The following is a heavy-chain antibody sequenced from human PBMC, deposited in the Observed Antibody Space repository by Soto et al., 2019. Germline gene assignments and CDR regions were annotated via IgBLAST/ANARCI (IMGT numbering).Heavy chain of an antibody. CDR1: GFTFSSYG. J-gene: IGHJ4*02. V-gene: IGHV3-30*03. D-gene: IGHD3-3*01. Sequence: GGSLRLSCAASGFTFSSYGMHWVRQAPGKGLEWVAVISYDGSNKYYADSVKGRFTISRDNSKNTLYLQMNSLRAEDTAVYYCARMGVRFLEWLFIDYWGQGTLVTVSS. CDR3: ARMGVRFLEWLFIDY. CDR2: ISYDGSNK.